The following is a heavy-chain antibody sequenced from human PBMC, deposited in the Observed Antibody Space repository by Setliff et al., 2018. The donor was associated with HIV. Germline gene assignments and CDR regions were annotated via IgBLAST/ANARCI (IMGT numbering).Heavy chain of an antibody. CDR2: VHDSGST. D-gene: IGHD3-9*01. J-gene: IGHJ4*02. CDR3: TRHGAYYEFLTYYYPRYSFDF. V-gene: IGHV4-59*08. CDR1: GGSIRNHY. Sequence: SETLSLTCTVSGGSIRNHYWSWIRQPPGKALEWIGYVHDSGSTSYKPSLDSRVAISVDTSDNQFSLKLSSVTAADTAVYYCTRHGAYYEFLTYYYPRYSFDFWGQGTLVTVSS.